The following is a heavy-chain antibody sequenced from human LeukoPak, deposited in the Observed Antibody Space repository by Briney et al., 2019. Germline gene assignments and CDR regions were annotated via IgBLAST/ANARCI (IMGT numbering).Heavy chain of an antibody. CDR3: VRLFYYDSRGPPS. CDR2: IYYSGST. V-gene: IGHV4-39*01. Sequence: SETLSHTCNVLGGSIRSSNYYWGWIRQPPGKGLEWIGSIYYSGSTYYNPSLKGRGTMSVDTSNNQFSLKLTSAAATDTAVYCCVRLFYYDSRGPPSWGQGTLVTVSS. CDR1: GGSIRSSNYY. J-gene: IGHJ5*02. D-gene: IGHD3-22*01.